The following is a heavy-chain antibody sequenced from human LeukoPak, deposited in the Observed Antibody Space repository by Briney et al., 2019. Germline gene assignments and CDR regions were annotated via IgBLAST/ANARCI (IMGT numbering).Heavy chain of an antibody. J-gene: IGHJ6*02. Sequence: GGSLRLSCAASGFTFDDYAMHWVRHAPGKGLEWVSGISWNSGSIGYADSVKGRFTISRDNAKNSLYLQMNSLRAEDTALYYCAKAYSSSHYYYYYGMDVWGQGTTVTVSS. CDR1: GFTFDDYA. D-gene: IGHD6-6*01. CDR3: AKAYSSSHYYYYYGMDV. V-gene: IGHV3-9*01. CDR2: ISWNSGSI.